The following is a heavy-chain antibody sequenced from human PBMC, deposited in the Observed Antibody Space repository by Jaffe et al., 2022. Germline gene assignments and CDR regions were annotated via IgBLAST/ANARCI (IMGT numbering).Heavy chain of an antibody. CDR3: ARDPQVAYSGYDLHAFDI. CDR2: INPSGGST. D-gene: IGHD5-12*01. Sequence: QVQLVQSGAEVKKPGASVKVSCKASGYTFTSYYMHWVRQAPGQGLEWMGIINPSGGSTSYAQKFQGRVTMTRDTSTSTVYMELSSLRSEDTAVYYCARDPQVAYSGYDLHAFDIWGQGTMVTVSS. CDR1: GYTFTSYY. J-gene: IGHJ3*02. V-gene: IGHV1-46*03.